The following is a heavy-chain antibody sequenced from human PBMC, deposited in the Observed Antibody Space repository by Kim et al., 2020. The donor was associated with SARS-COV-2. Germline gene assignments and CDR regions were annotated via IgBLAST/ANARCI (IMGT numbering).Heavy chain of an antibody. CDR1: GFTFSSYE. V-gene: IGHV3-48*03. CDR3: ARGMVAAACYYYYGMDV. Sequence: GGSLRLSCAASGFTFSSYEMNWVRQAPGKGLEWVSYISSSGTTIYYTDSVKGRFTISRDNAKNSLYLQMNSLRAEDTAVYYCARGMVAAACYYYYGMDVWGQGTTVTVSS. J-gene: IGHJ6*02. D-gene: IGHD6-13*01. CDR2: ISSSGTTI.